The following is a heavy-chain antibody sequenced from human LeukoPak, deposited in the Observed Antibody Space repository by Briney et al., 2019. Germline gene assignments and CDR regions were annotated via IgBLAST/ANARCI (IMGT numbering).Heavy chain of an antibody. CDR3: ARVSGGNLGAGYYYYMDV. V-gene: IGHV3-53*01. CDR1: GFTVSSKY. CDR2: IYSGGST. J-gene: IGHJ6*03. D-gene: IGHD4-23*01. Sequence: GGSLRLSCAASGFTVSSKYMSWVRQAPGKGLEWVSIIYSGGSTYYADSVKGRFTISRDNSKNTLYLQMNSLRAEDTAVYYCARVSGGNLGAGYYYYMDVWGKGTTVTISS.